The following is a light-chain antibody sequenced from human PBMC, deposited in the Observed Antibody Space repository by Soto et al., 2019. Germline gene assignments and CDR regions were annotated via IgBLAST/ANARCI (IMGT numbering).Light chain of an antibody. CDR3: QQYNNWPPQYT. Sequence: EIVMTQSPASLSVSPGDGATLSCRASQSVASNVAWYQQKPGQGPRLLIHGASTRAAGVPARFSGSGSGTDFPLTISSLQSEDFAVYYCQQYNNWPPQYTFGQGTKLQIK. CDR2: GAS. V-gene: IGKV3-15*01. CDR1: QSVASN. J-gene: IGKJ2*01.